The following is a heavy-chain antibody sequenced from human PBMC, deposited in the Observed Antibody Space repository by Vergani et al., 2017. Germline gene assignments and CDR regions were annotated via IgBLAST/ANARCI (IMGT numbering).Heavy chain of an antibody. CDR3: ARGDSGSYLLDAFDI. D-gene: IGHD1-26*01. V-gene: IGHV4-30-4*01. CDR2: IYYSGST. Sequence: QVQLQESGPGLVKPSQTLSLTCTVSGGSISRGDYYWSWIRQPPGKGLEWIGYIYYSGSTYYNPSLKSRVTISVDTSKNQFSLKLSSVTAADTAVYYCARGDSGSYLLDAFDIWGQGTMVTVSS. J-gene: IGHJ3*02. CDR1: GGSISRGDYY.